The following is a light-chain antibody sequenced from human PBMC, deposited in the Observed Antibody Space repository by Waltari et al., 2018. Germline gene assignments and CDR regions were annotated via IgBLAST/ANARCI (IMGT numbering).Light chain of an antibody. CDR2: DEA. Sequence: IMWTQSPGTLSLSPGERATLSCRASQSISKYLAWYQQKPGQAPRLLIYDEARRATGIPDRFGGSGSGTDFSLTISRLEPEDSAVYYCQKYGTLPATFGQGTKVEIK. V-gene: IGKV3-20*01. CDR1: QSISKY. J-gene: IGKJ1*01. CDR3: QKYGTLPAT.